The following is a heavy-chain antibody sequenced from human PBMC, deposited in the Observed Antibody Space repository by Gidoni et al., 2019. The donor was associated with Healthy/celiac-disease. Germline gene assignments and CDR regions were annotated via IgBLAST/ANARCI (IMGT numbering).Heavy chain of an antibody. V-gene: IGHV3-23*01. D-gene: IGHD6-19*01. CDR2: ISGSGGST. CDR1: GFTFSSYA. J-gene: IGHJ4*02. CDR3: AKDLRIAVAGTALPGLGGFDY. Sequence: EVQLLESGGGLVQPGGSLRLSCAASGFTFSSYAMSWVRQAPGKGLEWVSAISGSGGSTYYADSVKGRFTISRDNSKNTLYLQMNSLRAEDTAVYYCAKDLRIAVAGTALPGLGGFDYWGQGTLVTVSS.